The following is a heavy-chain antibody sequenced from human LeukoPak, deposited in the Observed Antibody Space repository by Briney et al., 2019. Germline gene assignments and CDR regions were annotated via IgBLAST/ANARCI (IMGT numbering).Heavy chain of an antibody. CDR3: ARRPKGNYCSSTSCYYSWFDP. D-gene: IGHD2-2*01. Sequence: GESLKISFKGSGYSFTSYWISWVRPMPGKGLAWMGRIDPSDSYTNYSPSFQGHVTISADRSISTAYLQWSSLKASDTAMYYCARRPKGNYCSSTSCYYSWFDPWGQGTLVTVSS. V-gene: IGHV5-10-1*01. J-gene: IGHJ5*02. CDR1: GYSFTSYW. CDR2: IDPSDSYT.